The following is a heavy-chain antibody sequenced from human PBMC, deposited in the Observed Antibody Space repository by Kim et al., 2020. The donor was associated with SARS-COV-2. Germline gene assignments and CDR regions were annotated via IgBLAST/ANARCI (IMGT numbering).Heavy chain of an antibody. J-gene: IGHJ6*02. CDR2: MNPNSGNT. V-gene: IGHV1-8*01. Sequence: ASVKVSCKASGYTFTSYDINWVRQATGQGLEWMGWMNPNSGNTGYAQKFQGRVTMTRNTSISTAYMELSSLRSEDTAVYYCARGMGSRYFDWLLGYYYGMDVWGQGTTVTVSS. CDR1: GYTFTSYD. D-gene: IGHD3-9*01. CDR3: ARGMGSRYFDWLLGYYYGMDV.